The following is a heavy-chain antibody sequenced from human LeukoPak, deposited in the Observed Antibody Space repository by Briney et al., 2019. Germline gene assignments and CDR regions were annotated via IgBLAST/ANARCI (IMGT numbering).Heavy chain of an antibody. CDR1: GFTFSSYW. V-gene: IGHV3-74*01. J-gene: IGHJ4*02. D-gene: IGHD3-3*01. CDR3: ARGSGGFDY. CDR2: INNPGTGT. Sequence: GGSLRLSCEASGFTFSSYWMHWVRQVPGKGLVWVTHINNPGTGTTYADAVKGRFTISRDNAKNTLYLQMNSLRADDTAIYYCARGSGGFDYWGQGTLITVSS.